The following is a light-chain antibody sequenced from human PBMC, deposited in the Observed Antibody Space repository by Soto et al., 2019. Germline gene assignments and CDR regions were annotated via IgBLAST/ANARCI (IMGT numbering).Light chain of an antibody. CDR3: RWYAGRSNVV. CDR2: EVS. CDR1: SSDVGGYNY. V-gene: IGLV2-8*01. Sequence: QSALTQPPSASGSPGQSVTISCTGTSSDVGGYNYVSWYQQHPGKAPKLMIYEVSKRPSGVHDRFSGSTSGNTASLTVSGLQAEDEADYCSRWYAGRSNVVFGGGTKLTVL. J-gene: IGLJ2*01.